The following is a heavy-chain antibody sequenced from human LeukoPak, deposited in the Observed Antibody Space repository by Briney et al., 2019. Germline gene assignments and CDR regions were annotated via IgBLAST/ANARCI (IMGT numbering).Heavy chain of an antibody. J-gene: IGHJ4*02. CDR2: INHSGST. CDR3: ARQSATQLWYFDY. V-gene: IGHV4-34*01. CDR1: GGSFSGYY. Sequence: SETLSLTCAVYGGSFSGYYWSWIRQPPGKGLEWIGEINHSGSTNYNPSLKSRITISIDTSKNQFSLSLSSVTAADTAVYYCARQSATQLWYFDYWGQGSLVTVSS. D-gene: IGHD5-24*01.